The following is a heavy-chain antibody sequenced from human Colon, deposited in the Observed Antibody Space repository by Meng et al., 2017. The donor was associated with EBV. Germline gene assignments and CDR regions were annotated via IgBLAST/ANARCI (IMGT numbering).Heavy chain of an antibody. CDR3: ARGGYYSFDY. CDR1: GGSISSVYW. D-gene: IGHD5-18*01. V-gene: IGHV4-4*02. Sequence: QVRLPEAGPGLVKPSETLSLTCAVSGGSISSVYWWTWVRQSPGKGLEWIGEIYHSGSTNYNPSLKSRVTISVDKSKNQFSLKLTSVTAADTAVYYCARGGYYSFDYWGQRTLVTVSS. J-gene: IGHJ4*02. CDR2: IYHSGST.